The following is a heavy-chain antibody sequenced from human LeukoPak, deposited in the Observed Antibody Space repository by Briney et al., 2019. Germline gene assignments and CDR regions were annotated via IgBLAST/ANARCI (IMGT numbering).Heavy chain of an antibody. V-gene: IGHV1-2*02. CDR3: ARDQLDGDYVARY. CDR1: GYTFTGSY. J-gene: IGHJ4*02. D-gene: IGHD4-17*01. CDR2: INPNSGGT. Sequence: ASVKDSCKASGYTFTGSYMHWVRQAPGQGLEWMGWINPNSGGTNYAQKFQGRVTMTRDTSISTAYMELSRLRSDDTAVYYCARDQLDGDYVARYWGQGTLVTVSS.